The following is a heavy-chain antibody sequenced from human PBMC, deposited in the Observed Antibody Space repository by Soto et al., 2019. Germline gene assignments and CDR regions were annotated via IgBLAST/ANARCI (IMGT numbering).Heavy chain of an antibody. CDR2: INAGNGNT. D-gene: IGHD3-22*01. V-gene: IGHV1-3*01. Sequence: QVQLVQSGAEVKKPGASVKVSCKASGYTFTSYAMHWVRQAPGQRLEWMGWINAGNGNTKYSQKFQGRVTITRDTSASTAYMELSSLRSEDTAVYYCERDRYEYYCSSGPIYYYYGMDVWGQGTTVTVSS. CDR1: GYTFTSYA. J-gene: IGHJ6*02. CDR3: ERDRYEYYCSSGPIYYYYGMDV.